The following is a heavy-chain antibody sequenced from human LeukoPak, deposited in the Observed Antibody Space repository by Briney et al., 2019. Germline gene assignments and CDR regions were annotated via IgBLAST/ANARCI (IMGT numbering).Heavy chain of an antibody. CDR1: GYTFTSYD. CDR3: ARVYVWGSYRYIDY. Sequence: GASVKVSCKASGYTFTSYDINWVRQATGQGLEWMGWMNPNSGNTGYAQKLQGRVTMTRNASISTAYMELSSLRSEDTAVYYCARVYVWGSYRYIDYWGQGTLVTVSS. V-gene: IGHV1-8*01. J-gene: IGHJ4*02. CDR2: MNPNSGNT. D-gene: IGHD3-16*02.